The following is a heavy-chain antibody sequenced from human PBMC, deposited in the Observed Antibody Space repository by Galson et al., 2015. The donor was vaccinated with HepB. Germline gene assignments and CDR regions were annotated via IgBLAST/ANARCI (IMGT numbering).Heavy chain of an antibody. CDR2: VTSGGGNT. V-gene: IGHV3-23*01. CDR1: GFTFNSYA. D-gene: IGHD3-10*01. J-gene: IGHJ4*02. Sequence: SLRLSCAASGFTFNSYAMAWVRQAPGKGLEWVSVVTSGGGNTFYADSVTGRVIVSRDNSRNTLYLQTSSLRADDTAVYYCVTTVRGINYWGQGTLLTVSS. CDR3: VTTVRGINY.